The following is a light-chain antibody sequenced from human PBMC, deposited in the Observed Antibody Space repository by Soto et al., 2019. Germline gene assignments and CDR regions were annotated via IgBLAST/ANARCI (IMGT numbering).Light chain of an antibody. CDR2: AAS. V-gene: IGKV1-27*01. CDR3: QKYNGT. Sequence: DIQMTQSPSSLSAPVGDRVTITCRASQGISNYLAWYQQKPGKVPKLLIYAASTLQSGVPSRFSGSGSGTDFTLTISSLQPEDVATYYCQKYNGTFGQGTKVDIK. J-gene: IGKJ1*01. CDR1: QGISNY.